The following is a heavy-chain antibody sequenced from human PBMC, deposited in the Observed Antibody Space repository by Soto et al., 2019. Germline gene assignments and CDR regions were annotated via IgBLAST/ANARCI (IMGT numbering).Heavy chain of an antibody. CDR1: GGPLISYA. J-gene: IGHJ5*02. V-gene: IGHV1-69*01. CDR2: IIPIFGTA. CDR3: ERVGSSWYNWFDP. Sequence: VKLACKASGGPLISYAIIWVRQAPGQGLEWMGGIIPIFGTANYAQKFQGRVTITADESTSTAYMELSSLRSEDTAVYYCERVGSSWYNWFDPWAQGTLVTVSS. D-gene: IGHD6-13*01.